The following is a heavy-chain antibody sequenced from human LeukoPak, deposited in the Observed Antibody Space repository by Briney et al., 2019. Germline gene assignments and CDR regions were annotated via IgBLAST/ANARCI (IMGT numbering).Heavy chain of an antibody. Sequence: SETLSLTCTVSGGSNSSYYWSWIRQPAGKGLEWIGRIYTSGSTNYNPSLKSRVTMSVDTSKNQFSLKLSSVTAADTAVYYCARGIAARLYYYYYMDVWGKGTTVTVSS. D-gene: IGHD6-6*01. V-gene: IGHV4-4*07. CDR3: ARGIAARLYYYYYMDV. CDR2: IYTSGST. J-gene: IGHJ6*03. CDR1: GGSNSSYY.